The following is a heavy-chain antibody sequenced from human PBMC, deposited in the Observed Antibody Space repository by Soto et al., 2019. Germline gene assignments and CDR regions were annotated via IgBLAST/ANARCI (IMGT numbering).Heavy chain of an antibody. V-gene: IGHV4-34*01. CDR2: INHSGST. J-gene: IGHJ6*03. CDR1: GGSFSGYY. CDR3: ARGRDYDFWGGSFWYYYYIDV. D-gene: IGHD3-3*01. Sequence: QVQLQQWGAGLLKPSETLSLTCAVYGGSFSGYYWSWIRQPPGTGLEWIGEINHSGSTNYNPSHNSRVTVSVDTSKNQFTLKLSSVTAADTAVYYCARGRDYDFWGGSFWYYYYIDVWGKGTTVTVSS.